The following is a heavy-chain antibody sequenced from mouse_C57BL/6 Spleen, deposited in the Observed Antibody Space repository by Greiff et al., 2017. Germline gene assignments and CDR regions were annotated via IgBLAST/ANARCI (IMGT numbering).Heavy chain of an antibody. CDR3: AREEAYDYDGPYYFDY. Sequence: QVQLQQSGAELVKPGASVKLSCKASGYTFTSYWMHWVKQRPGRGLEWIGRIDPNSGGTKYNEKFKSKATLTVDKPSSTAYMQLSSLTSEDSAVYYCAREEAYDYDGPYYFDYWGQGTTLTVSS. CDR2: IDPNSGGT. V-gene: IGHV1-72*01. CDR1: GYTFTSYW. J-gene: IGHJ2*01. D-gene: IGHD2-4*01.